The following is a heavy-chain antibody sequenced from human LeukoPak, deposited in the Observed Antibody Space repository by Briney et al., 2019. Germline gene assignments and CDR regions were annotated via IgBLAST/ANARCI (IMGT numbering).Heavy chain of an antibody. CDR2: IRYDGSNK. D-gene: IGHD3-10*02. CDR3: AKDLGSGSYYPFFDY. V-gene: IGHV3-30*02. Sequence: PGGSLRLSCAASGFTFSSYGMHWVRQAPGKGLEWVAFIRYDGSNKYYADSVKGRFTISRDNSKNTLYLQMNSLRAEDTAVYYCAKDLGSGSYYPFFDYWGQGTLVTVSS. J-gene: IGHJ4*02. CDR1: GFTFSSYG.